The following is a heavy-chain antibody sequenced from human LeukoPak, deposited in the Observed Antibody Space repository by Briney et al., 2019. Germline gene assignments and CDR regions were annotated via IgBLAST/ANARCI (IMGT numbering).Heavy chain of an antibody. CDR2: IIPIFGTA. Sequence: SVKVSCKASGGTFSSYAISWVRQAPGHGLEWMGGIIPIFGTANYAQKFQGRVTITADESTSTAYMELSSLRSEDTAVYYCARATRLRNWFDPWGQGTLVTVSS. CDR3: ARATRLRNWFDP. D-gene: IGHD4-17*01. J-gene: IGHJ5*02. CDR1: GGTFSSYA. V-gene: IGHV1-69*13.